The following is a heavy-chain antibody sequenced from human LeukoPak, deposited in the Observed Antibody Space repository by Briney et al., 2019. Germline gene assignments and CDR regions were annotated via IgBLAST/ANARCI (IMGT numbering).Heavy chain of an antibody. D-gene: IGHD1-14*01. J-gene: IGHJ5*02. CDR2: ISYDGSNK. Sequence: GGSLRLSCAASGFTFSNYGMHWVRQAPGKGLEWVAVISYDGSNKYYADSVKGRFTISRDNSKNTLYLQMNSLRAEDTAVYYCAKTVSKTLNWFDPWGQGTLVTVSS. CDR3: AKTVSKTLNWFDP. CDR1: GFTFSNYG. V-gene: IGHV3-30*19.